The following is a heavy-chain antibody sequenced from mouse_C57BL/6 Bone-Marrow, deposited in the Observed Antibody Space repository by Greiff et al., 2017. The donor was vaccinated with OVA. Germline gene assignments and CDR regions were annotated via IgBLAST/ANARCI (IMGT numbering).Heavy chain of an antibody. CDR1: GFTFSDAW. CDR3: TRHDYDVRYFDY. D-gene: IGHD2-4*01. Sequence: EVKVEESGGGLVQPGGSMKLSCAASGFTFSDAWMDWVRQSPEKGLEWVAEIRNKANNHATYYAESVKGRFTISRDDSKSSVYLQMNSLRAEDTGIDYCTRHDYDVRYFDYWGQGTTLTVSS. J-gene: IGHJ2*01. CDR2: IRNKANNHAT. V-gene: IGHV6-6*01.